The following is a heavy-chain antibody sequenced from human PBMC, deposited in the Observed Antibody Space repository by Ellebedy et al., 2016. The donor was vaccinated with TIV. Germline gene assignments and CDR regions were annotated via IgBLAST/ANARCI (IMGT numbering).Heavy chain of an antibody. Sequence: GESLKISCAASGFTFSSYAMNWVRQAPGKGLEWVSGISGPGNSPYYADSVRGRFTISRDNSANILFLHMHSLRAEDTAIYYCTKRAENWGFFDYWGQGARVTVSS. D-gene: IGHD7-27*01. CDR3: TKRAENWGFFDY. CDR1: GFTFSSYA. CDR2: ISGPGNSP. J-gene: IGHJ4*02. V-gene: IGHV3-23*01.